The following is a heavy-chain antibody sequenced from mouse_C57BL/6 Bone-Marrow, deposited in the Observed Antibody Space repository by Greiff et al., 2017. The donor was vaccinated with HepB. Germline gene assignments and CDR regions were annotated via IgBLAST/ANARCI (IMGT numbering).Heavy chain of an antibody. CDR2: ISSGGDYI. D-gene: IGHD2-2*01. J-gene: IGHJ1*03. CDR1: GFTFSSYA. CDR3: TREVYGYVWYFDV. Sequence: EVKLMESGEGLVKPGGSLKLSCAASGFTFSSYAMSWVRQTLEKRLEWVAYISSGGDYIYYADTVKGRFTISRDNARNTLYLQRSSLKSEDTAMFYGTREVYGYVWYFDVWGTGTPVTVSS. V-gene: IGHV5-9-1*02.